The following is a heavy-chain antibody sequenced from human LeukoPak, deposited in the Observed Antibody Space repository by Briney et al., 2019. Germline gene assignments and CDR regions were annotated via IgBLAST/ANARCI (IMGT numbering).Heavy chain of an antibody. CDR3: AREAAYCGGDCYPSTKSGARDAFDI. D-gene: IGHD2-21*02. J-gene: IGHJ3*02. CDR2: IYYSGST. V-gene: IGHV4-39*07. Sequence: SETLSLTCTVSGGSISSSSYYWGWIRQPPGKGLEWIGSIYYSGSTYYNPSLKSRVTISVDTSKNQFSLKLSSVTAADTVVYYCAREAAYCGGDCYPSTKSGARDAFDIWGQGTMVTVSS. CDR1: GGSISSSSYY.